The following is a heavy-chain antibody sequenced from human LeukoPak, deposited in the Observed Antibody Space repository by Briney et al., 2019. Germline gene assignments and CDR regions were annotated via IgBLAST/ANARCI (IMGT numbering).Heavy chain of an antibody. CDR3: AKGVLSAHLDY. J-gene: IGHJ4*02. V-gene: IGHV3-23*01. D-gene: IGHD3-10*01. CDR2: ISGSGTTA. Sequence: GGSLRLSCAASGFTFTTYDMSWVRQAPGKGLEWVSVISGSGTTAHYADSVKGRFTISRDNSKTTVYLQLNSLRAEDTAIYYCAKGVLSAHLDYWGQGTLVTVSS. CDR1: GFTFTTYD.